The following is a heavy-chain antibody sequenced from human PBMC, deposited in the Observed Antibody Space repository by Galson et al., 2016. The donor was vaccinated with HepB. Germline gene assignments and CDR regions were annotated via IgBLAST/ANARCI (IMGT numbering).Heavy chain of an antibody. Sequence: SLRLSCAASGFTFSSFTMNWVRQAPGKGLEWVSGISSDGSTVYYADSVKGRFTISRDNARNSVNLQMNGLRDEDSAVYSGASGRSKLSTFYFMDVWGQGTTVTVSS. CDR1: GFTFSSFT. J-gene: IGHJ6*02. CDR3: ASGRSKLSTFYFMDV. CDR2: ISSDGSTV. V-gene: IGHV3-48*02. D-gene: IGHD2/OR15-2a*01.